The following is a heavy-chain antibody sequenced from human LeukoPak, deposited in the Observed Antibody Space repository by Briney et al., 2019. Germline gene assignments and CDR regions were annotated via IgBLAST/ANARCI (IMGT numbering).Heavy chain of an antibody. Sequence: ASVKVSCKASGYTFTNYYMHWVRQAPGQGLEWMGIINPSGGSTNYTQRFQGRVTMTRDTSTSTVYMELSSLRSEDTAVYYCGRDQGYSGYDSPDYWGQGTLVTVSS. D-gene: IGHD5-12*01. V-gene: IGHV1-46*01. CDR2: INPSGGST. CDR1: GYTFTNYY. J-gene: IGHJ4*02. CDR3: GRDQGYSGYDSPDY.